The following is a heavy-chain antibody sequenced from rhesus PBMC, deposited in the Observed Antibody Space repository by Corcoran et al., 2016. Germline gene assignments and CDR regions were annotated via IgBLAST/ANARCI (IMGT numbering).Heavy chain of an antibody. Sequence: EVQLVESGGGLVQPGGSLRLSCAASGFTFSSYWMNWVRQTPGKGLEWISAINSGGVSTNYADSVKGRFTISRDNTKNTLSLQMNSLRAEDTAVYYCAKGARSGSWKGYFDYWGQGVLVTVSS. J-gene: IGHJ4*01. CDR1: GFTFSSYW. CDR2: INSGGVST. CDR3: AKGARSGSWKGYFDY. V-gene: IGHV3S42*01. D-gene: IGHD6-25*01.